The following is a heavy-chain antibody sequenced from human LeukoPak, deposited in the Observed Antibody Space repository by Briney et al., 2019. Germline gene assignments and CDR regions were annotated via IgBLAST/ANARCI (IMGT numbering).Heavy chain of an antibody. Sequence: GGSLRLSCAASGFTFSSYSMNWVRQAPGKGLEWVSSISSSSSYIYYAGSVKGRFTISRDNAKNSLYLQMNSLRAEDTAVYYCARAPARSSSWFFSFFDYWGQGTLVTVSS. CDR2: ISSSSSYI. J-gene: IGHJ4*02. V-gene: IGHV3-21*01. CDR3: ARAPARSSSWFFSFFDY. CDR1: GFTFSSYS. D-gene: IGHD6-13*01.